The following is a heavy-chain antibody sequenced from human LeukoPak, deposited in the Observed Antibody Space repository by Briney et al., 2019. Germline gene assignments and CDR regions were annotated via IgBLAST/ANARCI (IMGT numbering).Heavy chain of an antibody. CDR2: INPSGDST. D-gene: IGHD7-27*01. CDR1: GYTFNRYY. CDR3: ARDRGSSNDWGYFDF. V-gene: IGHV1-46*02. Sequence: GASVKVSSKASGYTFNRYYIHWVRHAPGQGLEWIGIINPSGDSTSYAPKLQGRVTMTRDTSTSTVYMELNSLTSEDTAVYYCARDRGSSNDWGYFDFWGQGTLVTVSS. J-gene: IGHJ4*02.